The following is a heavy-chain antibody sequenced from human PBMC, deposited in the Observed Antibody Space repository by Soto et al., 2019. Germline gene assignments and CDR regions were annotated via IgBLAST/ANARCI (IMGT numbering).Heavy chain of an antibody. CDR2: INDDGRRT. D-gene: IGHD3-10*01. Sequence: EVQLVESGGCLVQPGGSLRLSCAASGFTFSSYWMHWVRQAPGKWLEWVSRINDDGRRTSYADSVKGRFTISIDNAKNTLYLQMNILRDGDTAIDYCACRDRPSYASGYWGQGTLVTVSS. J-gene: IGHJ4*02. CDR3: ACRDRPSYASGY. V-gene: IGHV3-74*01. CDR1: GFTFSSYW.